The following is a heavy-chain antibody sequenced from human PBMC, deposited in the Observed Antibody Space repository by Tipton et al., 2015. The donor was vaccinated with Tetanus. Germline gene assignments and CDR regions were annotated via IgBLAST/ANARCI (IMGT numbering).Heavy chain of an antibody. CDR2: IYYSGGT. Sequence: LRLSCTVSGGSVSSGNYYWSWIRQPPGKELEWIGYIYYSGGTNYNPSLKSRVTISVDTSKNQLSLKLRSVTAADTALYYCARGLDQYKSGNYWGQGTLVTVSS. D-gene: IGHD1-1*01. CDR1: GGSVSSGNYY. V-gene: IGHV4-61*01. CDR3: ARGLDQYKSGNY. J-gene: IGHJ4*02.